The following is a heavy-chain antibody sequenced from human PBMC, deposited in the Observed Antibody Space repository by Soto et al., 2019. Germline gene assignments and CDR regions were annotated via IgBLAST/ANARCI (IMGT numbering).Heavy chain of an antibody. J-gene: IGHJ5*02. CDR1: CGSIRSSIHY. CDR2: IYYTGSTS. D-gene: IGHD3-10*01. V-gene: IGHV4-39*02. Sequence: SETLSLACSVSCGSIRSSIHYWGWIRQPPGKGLEWVGSIYYTGSTSYYNPSLMGRVTISVDTSKNRFSLKLSSVTAADTAVYYCAREAMVRGAITWFDPWGQGSLVTVSS. CDR3: AREAMVRGAITWFDP.